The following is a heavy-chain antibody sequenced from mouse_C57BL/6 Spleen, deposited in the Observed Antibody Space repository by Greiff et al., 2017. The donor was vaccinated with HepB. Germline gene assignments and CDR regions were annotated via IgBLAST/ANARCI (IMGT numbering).Heavy chain of an antibody. V-gene: IGHV1-59*01. CDR1: GYTFTSYW. Sequence: QVQLQQPGAELVRPGTSVKLSCKASGYTFTSYWMHWVKQRPGQGLEWIGGIDPSDSYTNYNQKFKGKATLTADTSSSTAYMQLSSLTSEDSAVYYCARNYPYYYAMDYWGQGTSVTVSS. CDR3: ARNYPYYYAMDY. J-gene: IGHJ4*01. CDR2: IDPSDSYT. D-gene: IGHD2-1*01.